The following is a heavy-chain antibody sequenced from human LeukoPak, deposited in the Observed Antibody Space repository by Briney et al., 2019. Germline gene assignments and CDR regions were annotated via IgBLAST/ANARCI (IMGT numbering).Heavy chain of an antibody. V-gene: IGHV1-2*06. CDR1: GYNFYDADSH. D-gene: IGHD1-1*01. Sequence: AASVKVSCNTFGYNFYDADSHLHWVRQAPGQGREWMGRIDPRSGGTTYAQNLQGRVTMTWDTSITTGYMDLSRLRSDDTAMYYCARDKRGSLDYWGQGTPVVVSS. CDR3: ARDKRGSLDY. J-gene: IGHJ4*02. CDR2: IDPRSGGT.